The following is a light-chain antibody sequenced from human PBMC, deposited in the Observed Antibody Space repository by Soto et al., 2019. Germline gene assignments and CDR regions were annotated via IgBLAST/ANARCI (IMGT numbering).Light chain of an antibody. Sequence: AIQLTQSPSSLSASAGDRVTITCRASQGISSALAWYQQKPGKAPKLLIYDDFSFESGFPSRFSGSVSVTDFTLTISSLQAEDFASYYCRQFNSYPLTFGGGTKVQIK. CDR1: QGISSA. CDR3: RQFNSYPLT. V-gene: IGKV1-13*02. J-gene: IGKJ4*01. CDR2: DDF.